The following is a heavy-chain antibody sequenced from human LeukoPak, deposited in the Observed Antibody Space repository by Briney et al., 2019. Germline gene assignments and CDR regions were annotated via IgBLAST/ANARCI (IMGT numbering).Heavy chain of an antibody. Sequence: SENLSLTCAVYGGSFSGYYWSWIRQPPGKGLEWIGEINHSGSTNYNPSLKSRVTISVDTSKNQFSLKLSSVTAADTAVYYCARAGCGGDCYSVIFSYFDYWGQGTLVTVSS. D-gene: IGHD2-21*02. CDR3: ARAGCGGDCYSVIFSYFDY. CDR2: INHSGST. J-gene: IGHJ4*02. V-gene: IGHV4-34*01. CDR1: GGSFSGYY.